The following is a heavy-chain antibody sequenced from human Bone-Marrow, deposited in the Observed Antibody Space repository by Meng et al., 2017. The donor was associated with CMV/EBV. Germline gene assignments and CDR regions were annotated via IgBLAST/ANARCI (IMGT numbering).Heavy chain of an antibody. CDR3: ARVPAFWGNSGYL. V-gene: IGHV4-38-2*02. Sequence: CTVSGYSISSGYYWGWIRQPPGKGLEWIGSIYHSGSTYYNPSLKSRVTISVDTSKNQFSLKLSSVTAADTAVYYCARVPAFWGNSGYLWGQGTLVTVSS. J-gene: IGHJ4*02. CDR1: GYSISSGYY. CDR2: IYHSGST. D-gene: IGHD5-12*01.